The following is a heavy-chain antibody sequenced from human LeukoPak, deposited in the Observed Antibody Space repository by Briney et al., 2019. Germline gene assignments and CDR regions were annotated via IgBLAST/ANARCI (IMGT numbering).Heavy chain of an antibody. CDR3: VLGDILTGYWAEYFPY. CDR2: ISGHNGNT. J-gene: IGHJ4*02. D-gene: IGHD3-9*01. CDR1: GYTFNVYY. V-gene: IGHV1-18*04. Sequence: ASVKVSCKASGYTFNVYYIHWVRQAPGQGLEWMGWISGHNGNTNYAHKFQGRVSMTTDTPARTAYMELKSLRSDDTAVYYCVLGDILTGYWAEYFPYWGQGTLVTVSA.